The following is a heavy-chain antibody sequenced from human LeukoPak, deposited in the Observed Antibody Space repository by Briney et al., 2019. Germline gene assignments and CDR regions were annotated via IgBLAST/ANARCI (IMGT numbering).Heavy chain of an antibody. V-gene: IGHV4-38-2*01. J-gene: IGHJ4*02. CDR3: ATIIAAAGIFGY. D-gene: IGHD6-13*01. Sequence: SETLSLTCAVSGYSISSGYYWGWFRQPPGKGLEWIGSIYHSGSTYYNPSLKSRVTISVDTSKNQFSLKLSSVTAADTAVYYCATIIAAAGIFGYWGQGTLVTVSS. CDR2: IYHSGST. CDR1: GYSISSGYY.